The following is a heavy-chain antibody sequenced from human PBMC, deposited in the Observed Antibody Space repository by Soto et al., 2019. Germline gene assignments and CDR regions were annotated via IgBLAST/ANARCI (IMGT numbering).Heavy chain of an antibody. V-gene: IGHV4-34*01. CDR3: ARALCSGGSCRFDY. CDR1: GGSFSGYY. J-gene: IGHJ4*02. CDR2: INHSGST. Sequence: QVQLQQWGAGLLKPSETLSLTCAVYGGSFSGYYWSWIRQPPGKGLEWIGEINHSGSTNYNPSLKSRVTISVDTSKNQFSLKLSSVTAADTAVYYCARALCSGGSCRFDYWGQGTLLTVSS. D-gene: IGHD2-15*01.